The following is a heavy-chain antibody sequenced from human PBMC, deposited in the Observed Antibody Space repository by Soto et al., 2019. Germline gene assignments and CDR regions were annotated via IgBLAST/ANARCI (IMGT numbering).Heavy chain of an antibody. V-gene: IGHV6-1*01. CDR2: TYYRSKWYN. Sequence: SQPLSLTCAISGDSVSSNSAAWNWIRQSPSRGLEWLGRTYYRSKWYNDYAVSVKRRITINPGTSKNQFSLQLNSVSPEDKAVYYCARVSPTSGGYCSGGSCYTAEAFDICGQETMVT. CDR1: GDSVSSNSAA. CDR3: ARVSPTSGGYCSGGSCYTAEAFDI. D-gene: IGHD2-15*01. J-gene: IGHJ3*02.